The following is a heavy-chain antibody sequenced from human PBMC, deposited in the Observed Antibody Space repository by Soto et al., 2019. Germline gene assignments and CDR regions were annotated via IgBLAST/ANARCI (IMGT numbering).Heavy chain of an antibody. CDR2: ISSSSSTI. CDR1: GFTFSSYS. V-gene: IGHV3-48*02. J-gene: IGHJ4*02. Sequence: EVQLVESGGGLVQPGGSLRLSCAASGFTFSSYSMNWVRQAPGKGLEWVSYISSSSSTIYYADSVKGRFTISRDNAKNSLYLQMNSLRDEDTAVYYCATYPRGYCSGGSCYQDWGQGTLVTVSS. D-gene: IGHD2-15*01. CDR3: ATYPRGYCSGGSCYQD.